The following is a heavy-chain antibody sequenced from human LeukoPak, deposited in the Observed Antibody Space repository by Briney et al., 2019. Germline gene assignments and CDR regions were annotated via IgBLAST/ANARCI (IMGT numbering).Heavy chain of an antibody. CDR3: ARGEAIEWELNYGMDV. J-gene: IGHJ6*02. CDR1: GGSFSGYD. V-gene: IGHV4-34*01. Sequence: PSETLSLTCAVYGGSFSGYDWSWIRQPPWKGLEWIGEINHSGSTNYNPSLKSRVTISVDTSKNQFSLKLSSVTAADTAVYYCARGEAIEWELNYGMDVWGQGTTVTVSS. D-gene: IGHD1-26*01. CDR2: INHSGST.